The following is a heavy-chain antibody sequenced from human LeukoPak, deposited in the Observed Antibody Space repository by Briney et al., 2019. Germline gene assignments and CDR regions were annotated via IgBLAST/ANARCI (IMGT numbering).Heavy chain of an antibody. CDR2: IKQDASEP. Sequence: PGGSLRLSCAGSEFIFSNYWMNWVRQAPGKGLEWVANIKQDASEPYYVDSVKGRFTISRDNAKNSLYLQMNSLRAEDTAIYYCARGSSNTGFAYWGQGTLVTVPS. V-gene: IGHV3-7*01. CDR1: EFIFSNYW. J-gene: IGHJ4*02. CDR3: ARGSSNTGFAY. D-gene: IGHD1-14*01.